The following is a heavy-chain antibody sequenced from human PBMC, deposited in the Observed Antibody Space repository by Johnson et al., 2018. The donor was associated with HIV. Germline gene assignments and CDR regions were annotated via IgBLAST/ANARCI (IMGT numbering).Heavy chain of an antibody. Sequence: VQLVESGGGVVQPGRSLRLSCAASGFSFSDHAMHWVRQAPGKGLEWVAVISYDGSEKYYVDSVKGRFTISRDNAKDSLYLQMNSLRPDDTAVYYCARGGSSWYLRAFDIWGQGTMVTVSS. CDR1: GFSFSDHA. D-gene: IGHD6-13*01. CDR2: ISYDGSEK. J-gene: IGHJ3*02. CDR3: ARGGSSWYLRAFDI. V-gene: IGHV3-30*14.